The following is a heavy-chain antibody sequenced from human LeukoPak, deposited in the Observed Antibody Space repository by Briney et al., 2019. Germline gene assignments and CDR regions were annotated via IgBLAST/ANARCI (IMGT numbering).Heavy chain of an antibody. V-gene: IGHV3-74*01. CDR2: INSDGGST. D-gene: IGHD5-18*01. CDR3: AREVTGIDRFGLDV. CDR1: GFTFSTYW. J-gene: IGHJ6*02. Sequence: PGGSLRLSCAASGFTFSTYWMYWVRQVPGKGLVWVSRINSDGGSTSYADSVKGRFTISRDNAKNTLYLQMSSLTVEDTAVYYCAREVTGIDRFGLDVWGQGTTVTVFS.